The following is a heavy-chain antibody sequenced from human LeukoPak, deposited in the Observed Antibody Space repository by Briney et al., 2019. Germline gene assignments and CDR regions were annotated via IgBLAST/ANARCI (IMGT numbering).Heavy chain of an antibody. V-gene: IGHV1-69*13. CDR1: GYTFTSYD. CDR2: IIPIFGTA. Sequence: SVKVSCKASGYTFTSYDINWVRQAPGQGLEWMGGIIPIFGTANYAQKFQGRVTITADESTSTAYMELSSLRSEDTAVYYCARRARFDPWGQGTLVTVSS. CDR3: ARRARFDP. J-gene: IGHJ5*02.